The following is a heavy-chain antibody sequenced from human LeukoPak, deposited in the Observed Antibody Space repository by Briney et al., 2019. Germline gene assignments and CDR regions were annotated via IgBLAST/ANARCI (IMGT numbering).Heavy chain of an antibody. Sequence: PGGSLRLSCAASGFTFSSYAMSWVRQAPGKGLEWVSIIGGSGGTTYYADSVKGRFTISRDNSKNTLYLQMNSLRVEDTAVYYCARGKIRLVVVVAANYWGQGTLVTVSS. CDR2: IGGSGGTT. CDR1: GFTFSSYA. J-gene: IGHJ4*02. V-gene: IGHV3-23*01. CDR3: ARGKIRLVVVVAANY. D-gene: IGHD2-15*01.